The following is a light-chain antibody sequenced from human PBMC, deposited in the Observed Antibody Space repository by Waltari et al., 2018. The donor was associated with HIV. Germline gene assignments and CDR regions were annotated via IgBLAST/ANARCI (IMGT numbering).Light chain of an antibody. J-gene: IGKJ1*01. V-gene: IGKV1-39*01. Sequence: DIQMTQSPRSLSASVGGTVTFTCRSSQKIGTYVNWYQHISGRPPRLLIFSASSLQRGISSRFSARGSGTDFTLTINNVQSEDFATYYCEQSYDFPRTFGQGTTVE. CDR3: EQSYDFPRT. CDR1: QKIGTY. CDR2: SAS.